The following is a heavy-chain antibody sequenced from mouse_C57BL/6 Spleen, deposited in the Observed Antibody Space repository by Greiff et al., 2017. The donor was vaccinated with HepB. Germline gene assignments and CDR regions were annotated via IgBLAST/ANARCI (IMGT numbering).Heavy chain of an antibody. CDR1: GFSFTSYG. CDR3: ARNSPYYYGSSYDYFDY. D-gene: IGHD1-1*01. Sequence: VQLQESGPGLVQPSQSLSITCTVSGFSFTSYGVHWVRQSPGKGLEWLGVIWSGGSTDYNAAFISRLSISKDNSKSQVFFKMNSLQADDTAIYYCARNSPYYYGSSYDYFDYWGQGTTLTVSS. J-gene: IGHJ2*01. V-gene: IGHV2-2*01. CDR2: IWSGGST.